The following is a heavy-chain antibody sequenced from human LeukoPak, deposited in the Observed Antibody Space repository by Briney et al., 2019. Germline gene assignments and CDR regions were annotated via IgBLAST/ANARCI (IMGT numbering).Heavy chain of an antibody. CDR3: AKDREDGYNSFDY. J-gene: IGHJ4*02. D-gene: IGHD5-24*01. V-gene: IGHV3-23*01. CDR1: GLSFSNYA. Sequence: GGSLRLSCAASGLSFSNYAMYWVRQAPGKGLEWVSAIGGTGGNIFYTDSVKGRFTISRDNSKNTLYLQMNSLRAEDTAVYYCAKDREDGYNSFDYWGQGTLVTVSS. CDR2: IGGTGGNI.